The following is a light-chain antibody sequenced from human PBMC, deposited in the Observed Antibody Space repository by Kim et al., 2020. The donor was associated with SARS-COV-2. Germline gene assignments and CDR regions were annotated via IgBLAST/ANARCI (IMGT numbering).Light chain of an antibody. V-gene: IGKV1-5*03. Sequence: ASVGDSVTITCRASQSVRSWLAWYQQKPGNAPNLLIYKASTLESGVPSRFSGSGSETEFTLTINSLQPDDVASYYCQQYSNYPLTFGGGIKVDIK. CDR1: QSVRSW. CDR2: KAS. CDR3: QQYSNYPLT. J-gene: IGKJ4*01.